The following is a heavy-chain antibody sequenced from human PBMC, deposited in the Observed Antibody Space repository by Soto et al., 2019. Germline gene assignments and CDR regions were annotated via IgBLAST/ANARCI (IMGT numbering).Heavy chain of an antibody. CDR2: ISLYSDGT. CDR3: ARVVPGAEAWFGP. D-gene: IGHD2-2*01. J-gene: IGHJ5*02. V-gene: IGHV1-18*01. Sequence: QVQLVQSGGEVKRPGASVKVSCKTSGYTFSNYGITWVRQAPGQPLEWLGWISLYSDGTNYAQKFQGRVYMTTDTSTNTAYMELRSLRSDDTAVYYCARVVPGAEAWFGPWGQGTLVTVSS. CDR1: GYTFSNYG.